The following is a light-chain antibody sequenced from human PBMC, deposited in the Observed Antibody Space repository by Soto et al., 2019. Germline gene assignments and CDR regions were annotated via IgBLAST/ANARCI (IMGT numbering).Light chain of an antibody. J-gene: IGKJ5*01. CDR2: GAS. CDR1: QSVSSN. V-gene: IGKV3-15*01. Sequence: EIVMTQSPATLSVSPGERATLSCRASQSVSSNLAWYQQKPGQAPRLLIYGASTRATGIPARFSGSGSGTDFTLTISSLEPEDFAVYYCQQYSKWPITFGQGTRLEIK. CDR3: QQYSKWPIT.